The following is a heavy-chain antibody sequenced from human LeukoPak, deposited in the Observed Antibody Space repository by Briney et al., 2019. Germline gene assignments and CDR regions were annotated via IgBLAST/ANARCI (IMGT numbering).Heavy chain of an antibody. J-gene: IGHJ3*02. CDR1: GYTFTGYY. V-gene: IGHV1-2*02. D-gene: IGHD6-13*01. CDR3: ARAEQQLPRALFDI. CDR2: INPNSGGT. Sequence: ASVKVSCKASGYTFTGYYMHWVRQAPGQGLEWMGWINPNSGGTNYAQKFQGRVTMTRDTSISTAYLELSRLRSDDTAVYYCARAEQQLPRALFDIWGQGTMVTVSS.